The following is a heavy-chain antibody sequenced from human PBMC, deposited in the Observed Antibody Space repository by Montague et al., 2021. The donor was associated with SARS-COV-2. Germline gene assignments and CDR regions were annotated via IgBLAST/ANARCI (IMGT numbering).Heavy chain of an antibody. V-gene: IGHV3-74*01. CDR1: GFTFSNYW. CDR2: ISTDDGSTT. D-gene: IGHD6-19*01. J-gene: IGHJ4*02. Sequence: SLSLSLSASGFTFSNYWMHWVRQVPGKGLVWVSRISTDDGSTTTYADSVKRRFTISSDNAKNTLYLQMNSLRAEDTAVYYCARKLSSGWFRYFDYWGQGTLVTVSS. CDR3: ARKLSSGWFRYFDY.